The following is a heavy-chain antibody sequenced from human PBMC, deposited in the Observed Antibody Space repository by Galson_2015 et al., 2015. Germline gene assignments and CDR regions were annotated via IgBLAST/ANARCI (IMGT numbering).Heavy chain of an antibody. J-gene: IGHJ4*02. CDR1: GFTFSNYG. CDR3: AKDLTGGFPIDY. V-gene: IGHV3-30*18. CDR2: ISYDGSDK. Sequence: SLRLSCAASGFTFSNYGMHWVRQAPGKGLEWAAVISYDGSDKYYADSVKGRFTISRDDSKNTLYLQMNSLRVEDSAVYYCAKDLTGGFPIDYWGQGTLVTVSS. D-gene: IGHD4-23*01.